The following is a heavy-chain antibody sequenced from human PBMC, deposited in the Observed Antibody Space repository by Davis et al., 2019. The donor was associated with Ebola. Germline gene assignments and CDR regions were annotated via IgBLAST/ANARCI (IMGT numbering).Heavy chain of an antibody. CDR2: IYPGDSDT. J-gene: IGHJ5*02. CDR3: ARQGYCNSTSCNNWFDP. D-gene: IGHD2-2*01. V-gene: IGHV5-51*01. CDR1: KYSFTNYW. Sequence: KVSCKGSKYSFTNYWIGWVRQMPGKGLEWMGIIYPGDSDTIYSPSFQGQVTISADKSINTAYLQWGSLKASDTAMYYCARQGYCNSTSCNNWFDPWGQGTLVTVSS.